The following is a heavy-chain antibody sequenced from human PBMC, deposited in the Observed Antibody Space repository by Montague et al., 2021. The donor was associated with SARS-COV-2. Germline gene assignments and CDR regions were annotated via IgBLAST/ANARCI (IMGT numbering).Heavy chain of an antibody. CDR2: IYGSGST. Sequence: TLSLTCAVSGGSISGGGYYWGWNRQHPGKGLEWNGYIYGSGSTYSNPSLRSRVTISGDTSKDQFSLKLSSVTAADTAVYYCARVSVGMAIIVVYYYYCMDFWGQGTTVAVSS. CDR3: ARVSVGMAIIVVYYYYCMDF. D-gene: IGHD5-24*01. J-gene: IGHJ6*02. CDR1: GGSISGGGYY. V-gene: IGHV4-31*11.